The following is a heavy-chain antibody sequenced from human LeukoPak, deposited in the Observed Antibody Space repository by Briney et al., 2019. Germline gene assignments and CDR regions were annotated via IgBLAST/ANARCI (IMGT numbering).Heavy chain of an antibody. D-gene: IGHD2-2*01. CDR1: GLTVSSYA. CDR3: AKVETSGGANCYALDY. J-gene: IGHJ4*02. V-gene: IGHV3-23*01. Sequence: PGGSLRLSCAASGLTVSSYAMTWVRQAPDKGLEWVSAISGSDDSTYYADSVKGRFTISRDDSQNTLYLQMNSLSAEDTAVYYCAKVETSGGANCYALDYWGQGTLVTVSS. CDR2: ISGSDDST.